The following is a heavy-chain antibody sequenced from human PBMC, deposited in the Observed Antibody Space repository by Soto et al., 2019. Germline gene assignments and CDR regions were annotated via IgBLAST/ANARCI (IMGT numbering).Heavy chain of an antibody. CDR1: GFTFSSYS. J-gene: IGHJ6*02. Sequence: GGSLRLSCAASGFTFSSYSMNWVRQAPGKGLEWVSSISSSSYIYYADSVKGRFTISRDNAKNSLYLQMNSLRAEDTAVYYCASRDLGYCSSTSCPNYYYYGMDVWGQGTTVTVSS. CDR3: ASRDLGYCSSTSCPNYYYYGMDV. V-gene: IGHV3-21*01. D-gene: IGHD2-2*01. CDR2: ISSSSYI.